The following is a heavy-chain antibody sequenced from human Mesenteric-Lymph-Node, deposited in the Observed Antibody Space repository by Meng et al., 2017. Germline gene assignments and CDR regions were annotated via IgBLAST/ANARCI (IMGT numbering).Heavy chain of an antibody. CDR1: GDSVSSNSAA. D-gene: IGHD6-19*01. CDR3: ARSKAALAGYYFDY. Sequence: QVQLQQSGPGLAKPPQTLSLTVAISGDSVSSNSAAWDWIRQSPSRGLEWLGRTYYRSKWYNDYAVSVKSRITINPDTSKNQFSLQLNSVTLEDTAVYYCARSKAALAGYYFDYWGLGALVTVSS. V-gene: IGHV6-1*01. CDR2: TYYRSKWYN. J-gene: IGHJ4*02.